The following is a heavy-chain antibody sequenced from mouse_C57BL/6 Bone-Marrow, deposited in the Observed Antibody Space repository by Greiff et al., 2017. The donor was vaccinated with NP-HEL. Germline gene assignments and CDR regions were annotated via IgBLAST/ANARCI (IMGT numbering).Heavy chain of an antibody. CDR3: ATIYYGNYSDY. D-gene: IGHD2-1*01. V-gene: IGHV1-80*01. CDR1: GYAFSSYW. CDR2: IYPGDGDT. Sequence: VQLQQSGAELVKPGASVKISCKASGYAFSSYWMNWVKQRPGQGLEWIGQIYPGDGDTHYNGKFKGKATLTVDKSSSTASMQHSNLTTEDSAVYFCATIYYGNYSDYWGQGTTLTVSS. J-gene: IGHJ2*01.